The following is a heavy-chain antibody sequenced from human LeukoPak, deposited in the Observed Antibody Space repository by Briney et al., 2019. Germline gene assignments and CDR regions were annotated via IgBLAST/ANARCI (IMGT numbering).Heavy chain of an antibody. D-gene: IGHD6-13*01. CDR2: TYYRSKWYN. Sequence: SQTLSLTCAISGDSVSSNSAAWNWLRQSPSRGLEWLGRTYYRSKWYNDYAVSVKSRITINPDTSKNQFSLQLNSVTPEDTAVYYCASETAGYSSSWNVWGWFDPWGQGTLVTVSS. V-gene: IGHV6-1*01. CDR3: ASETAGYSSSWNVWGWFDP. CDR1: GDSVSSNSAA. J-gene: IGHJ5*02.